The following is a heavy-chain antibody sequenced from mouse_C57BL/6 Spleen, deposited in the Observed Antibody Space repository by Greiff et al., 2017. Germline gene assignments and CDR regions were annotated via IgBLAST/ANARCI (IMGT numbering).Heavy chain of an antibody. CDR1: GYTFTDYY. J-gene: IGHJ2*01. V-gene: IGHV1-76*01. CDR2: IYPGSGNT. CDR3: ARNYYGSTPYYFDY. Sequence: VQVVESGAELVRPGASVKLSCKASGYTFTDYYINWVKQRPGQGLEWIARIYPGSGNTYYNEKFKGKATLTAEKSSSTAYMQLSSLTSEDSAVYFCARNYYGSTPYYFDYWGQGTTLTVSS. D-gene: IGHD1-1*01.